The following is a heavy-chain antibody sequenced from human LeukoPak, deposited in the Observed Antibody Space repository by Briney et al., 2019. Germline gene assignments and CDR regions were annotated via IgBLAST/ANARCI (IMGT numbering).Heavy chain of an antibody. J-gene: IGHJ5*02. D-gene: IGHD2-2*01. CDR2: TYYRSTWYN. CDR3: ARRLTQYDCFDP. Sequence: SQTLSLTCAISGDSFSSNSVTWNWIRQSPSRGLEWLGRTYYRSTWYNDYAVSVRGRITVNPDTSKNQFSLHLNSVTPEDTAVYYCARRLTQYDCFDPWGQGVLVTVSS. CDR1: GDSFSSNSVT. V-gene: IGHV6-1*01.